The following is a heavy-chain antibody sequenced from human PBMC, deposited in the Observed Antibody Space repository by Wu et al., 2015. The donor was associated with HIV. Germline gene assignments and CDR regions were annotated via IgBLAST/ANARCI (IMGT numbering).Heavy chain of an antibody. V-gene: IGHV1-2*02. J-gene: IGHJ5*02. D-gene: IGHD3-22*01. CDR3: ARDNYYDSSPTNWFDP. CDR1: GYTFTGYY. Sequence: PGASVKVSCKASGYTFTGYYMHWVRQAPGQGLEWMGWINPNSGGTNYAQKFQGRVTMTRDTSISTAYMELSRLRSDDTAVYYCARDNYYDSSPTNWFDPWGQGTLVTVSS. CDR2: INPNSGGT.